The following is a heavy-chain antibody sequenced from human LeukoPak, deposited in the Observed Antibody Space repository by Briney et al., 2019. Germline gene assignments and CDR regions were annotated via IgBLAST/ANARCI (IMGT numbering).Heavy chain of an antibody. Sequence: HGESLKISCRASGYGFINYWIGWVRQMPGKGLEWVGLIYPGDSNVRYSPSFQGQVTISADRSINTAYLQWSSLRTSDTAMYYCTRDWELGYWGQGTLVTVSS. D-gene: IGHD1-26*01. V-gene: IGHV5-51*01. CDR1: GYGFINYW. J-gene: IGHJ4*02. CDR3: TRDWELGY. CDR2: IYPGDSNV.